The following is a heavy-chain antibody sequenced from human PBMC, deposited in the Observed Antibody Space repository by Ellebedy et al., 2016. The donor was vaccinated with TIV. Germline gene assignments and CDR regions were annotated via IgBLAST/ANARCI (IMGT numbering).Heavy chain of an antibody. CDR2: SSTHNGNT. CDR3: ARVYDYAIKNSEIDY. Sequence: AASVQVSCKAAGYTFTSYGIGRPRHAPGQVLQWIGWSSTHNGNTNYAQEVQGRVTMTTDTSTTTAYMELRSLTSDDTAVYYCARVYDYAIKNSEIDYWGQGTLVTVSS. CDR1: GYTFTSYG. V-gene: IGHV1-18*04. J-gene: IGHJ4*02. D-gene: IGHD3-16*01.